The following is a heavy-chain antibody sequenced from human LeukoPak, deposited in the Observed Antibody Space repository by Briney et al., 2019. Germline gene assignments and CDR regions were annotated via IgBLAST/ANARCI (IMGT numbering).Heavy chain of an antibody. CDR3: AKDRTRVGALYTYYHMDV. CDR1: GFTFSSYG. Sequence: PGGSLRLSCAASGFTFSSYGLHWVRQAPGKGLEWVAFIRYDGSNADSVEGRFTISRDNSKNTLYLQMNSLRAEDTAVYYCAKDRTRVGALYTYYHMDVWGKGTTVTIAS. J-gene: IGHJ6*03. CDR2: IRYDGS. D-gene: IGHD3-10*01. V-gene: IGHV3-30*02.